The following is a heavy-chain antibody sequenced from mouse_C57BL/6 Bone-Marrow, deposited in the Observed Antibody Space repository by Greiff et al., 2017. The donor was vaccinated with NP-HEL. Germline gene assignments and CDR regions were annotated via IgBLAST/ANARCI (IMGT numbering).Heavy chain of an antibody. V-gene: IGHV1-19*01. D-gene: IGHD1-1*01. Sequence: EVQVVESGPVLVKPGASVKMSCKASGYTFTDYYMNWVKQSHGKSLEWIGVINPYNGGTSYNQKFKGKATLTVDKSSSTAYMELNSLTSEDSAVYYCASHYGMDYWGQGTSVTVSS. CDR1: GYTFTDYY. CDR2: INPYNGGT. J-gene: IGHJ4*01. CDR3: ASHYGMDY.